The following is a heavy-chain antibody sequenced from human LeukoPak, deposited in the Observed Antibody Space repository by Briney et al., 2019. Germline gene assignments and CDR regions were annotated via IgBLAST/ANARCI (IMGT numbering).Heavy chain of an antibody. CDR3: ARGDVDTAMVDWFDP. V-gene: IGHV1-8*01. J-gene: IGHJ5*02. CDR2: MNPKSGDT. Sequence: ASVKVSCKASGYTLTSHDINWVRQAAGQGLEWMGWMNPKSGDTGYAQKFQDRVAMTRDTSISTAYMELSSLRSEDTAVYYCARGDVDTAMVDWFDPWGQGTLVTVSS. CDR1: GYTLTSHD. D-gene: IGHD5-18*01.